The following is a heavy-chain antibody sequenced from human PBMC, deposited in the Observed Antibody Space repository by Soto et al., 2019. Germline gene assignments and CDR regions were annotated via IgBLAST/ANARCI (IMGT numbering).Heavy chain of an antibody. CDR2: MNPNSGNT. D-gene: IGHD2-2*01. CDR1: GYTFISHD. Sequence: ASVKVSCKASGYTFISHDINWVRQATGQGLEWMGWMNPNSGNTGYAQKFQGRVTMTRNTSISTAYMELSSLRSDDTAVYYCARGMGSSTAWYYMDVWGKGTTVTVSS. V-gene: IGHV1-8*01. J-gene: IGHJ6*03. CDR3: ARGMGSSTAWYYMDV.